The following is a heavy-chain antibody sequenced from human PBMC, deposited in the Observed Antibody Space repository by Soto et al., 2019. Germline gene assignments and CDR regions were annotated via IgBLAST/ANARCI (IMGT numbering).Heavy chain of an antibody. CDR3: ARQSSSCWYYALTSEVFNWFDP. CDR1: GSSISSSSYY. J-gene: IGHJ5*02. V-gene: IGHV4-39*01. CDR2: IYYSWST. D-gene: IGHD6-13*01. Sequence: QLQLQESGPGLVKPSETLSLTCTVSGSSISSSSYYWGWIRQPPGKGLEWIGSIYYSWSTYYNPSLKSRVTISVDTSKNQFSLKRSSVTAADTAVYYCARQSSSCWYYALTSEVFNWFDPWGQGTLVTVSS.